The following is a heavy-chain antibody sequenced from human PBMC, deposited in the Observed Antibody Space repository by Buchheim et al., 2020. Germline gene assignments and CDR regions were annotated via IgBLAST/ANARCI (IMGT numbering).Heavy chain of an antibody. CDR3: ARDVEQQLVRTAYYYYGMDV. CDR2: INPSGGST. V-gene: IGHV1-46*01. D-gene: IGHD6-13*01. Sequence: QVQLVQSGAEVKKPGASVKVSCKASGYTFTSYYMHWVRQAPGQGLEWMEIINPSGGSTSYAQKFQGRVTMTRDTSTSTVYMELSSLRSEDTAVYYCARDVEQQLVRTAYYYYGMDVWGQGTT. CDR1: GYTFTSYY. J-gene: IGHJ6*02.